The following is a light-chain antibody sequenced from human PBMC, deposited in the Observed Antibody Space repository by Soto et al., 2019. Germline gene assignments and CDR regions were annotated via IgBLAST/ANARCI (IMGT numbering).Light chain of an antibody. Sequence: DIQMTQSPSSLSASVGDRVTITCQASQDISNLLNWYQHKPGKAPKLLIYDASNLETGVPSRFSGSGSGTDFTFTISSLQPEDIATYYCQQYDNLPLTFGGGTKVEIK. CDR2: DAS. CDR1: QDISNL. V-gene: IGKV1-33*01. J-gene: IGKJ4*01. CDR3: QQYDNLPLT.